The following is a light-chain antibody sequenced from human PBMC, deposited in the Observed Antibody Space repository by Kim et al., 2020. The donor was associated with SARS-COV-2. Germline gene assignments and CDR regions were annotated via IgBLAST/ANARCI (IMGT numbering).Light chain of an antibody. J-gene: IGKJ4*01. Sequence: GDIVTITCRASQSIGSWLAWYQQKPGKAPKFLIYDVSSLESGVLSRFSGSGSGTEFTLTISSLQPDDFATYYCQQYNIYPLTFGGGTKVDIK. CDR2: DVS. CDR1: QSIGSW. CDR3: QQYNIYPLT. V-gene: IGKV1-5*01.